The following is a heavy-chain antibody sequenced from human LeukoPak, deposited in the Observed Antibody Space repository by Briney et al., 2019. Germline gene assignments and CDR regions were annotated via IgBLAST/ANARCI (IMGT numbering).Heavy chain of an antibody. CDR1: GGSFSGYY. CDR3: ARGRPRYGSGSYQFDY. J-gene: IGHJ4*02. Sequence: PSETLSLTCAVYGGSFSGYYWSWIRQPPGKGLEWIGEINHSGSTNYNPSLKSRVTISVDTSKNQFSLKLSSVTAADTAVYYCARGRPRYGSGSYQFDYWGQGALVTVSS. V-gene: IGHV4-34*01. CDR2: INHSGST. D-gene: IGHD3-10*01.